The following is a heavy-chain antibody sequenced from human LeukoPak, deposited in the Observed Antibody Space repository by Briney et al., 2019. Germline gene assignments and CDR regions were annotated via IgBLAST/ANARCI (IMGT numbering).Heavy chain of an antibody. CDR3: ARESFEYCRSISCYTFDY. CDR1: GYTFTGYY. Sequence: GASVKVSCKASGYTFTGYYMHWVRQAPGQGLDWMGAIKPSDYFTKYAQKFQGRVTMTRDTSTSTVYMEVSSLRSEDTAVYFCARESFEYCRSISCYTFDYWGQGTLVTVSS. D-gene: IGHD2-2*02. CDR2: IKPSDYFT. V-gene: IGHV1-46*01. J-gene: IGHJ4*02.